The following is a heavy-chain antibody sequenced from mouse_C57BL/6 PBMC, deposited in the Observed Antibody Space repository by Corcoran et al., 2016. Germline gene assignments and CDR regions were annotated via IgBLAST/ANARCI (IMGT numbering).Heavy chain of an antibody. CDR1: GYSITSGYY. CDR2: ISYDGSN. Sequence: DVQLQESGPGLVKPSQSLSLTCSVTGYSITSGYYWNWIRQFPGNKLEWMGYISYDGSNNYNPSLKNRISITRDTSKNQFFLKLNSVTTEDTATYYCARDVDYYPLAYWGQGTLVTVSA. V-gene: IGHV3-6*01. D-gene: IGHD1-1*01. J-gene: IGHJ3*01. CDR3: ARDVDYYPLAY.